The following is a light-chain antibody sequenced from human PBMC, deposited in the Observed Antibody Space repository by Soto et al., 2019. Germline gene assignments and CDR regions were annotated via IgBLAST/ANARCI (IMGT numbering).Light chain of an antibody. J-gene: IGLJ2*01. CDR3: CSYAGSSTVV. V-gene: IGLV2-23*02. CDR2: EVS. CDR1: SSDVGSYNL. Sequence: QSALTQPASVSGSPGQSITISCTGTSSDVGSYNLVSWYQQHPGNAPKLMIYEVSKRPSGVSNRFSGSKSGNTASLTISGLQAEDEADYYCCSYAGSSTVVFGGGTKVTVL.